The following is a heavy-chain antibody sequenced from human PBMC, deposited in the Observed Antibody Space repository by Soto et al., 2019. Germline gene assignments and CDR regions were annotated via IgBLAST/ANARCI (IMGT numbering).Heavy chain of an antibody. CDR3: ARGGKGCSSTSCPLHYYYFYGMDV. J-gene: IGHJ6*02. D-gene: IGHD2-2*01. V-gene: IGHV1-69*13. CDR1: GGTFSSYA. Sequence: SVKVSCKASGGTFSSYAISWVRQAPGQGLEWMGGIIPIFGTANYAQKFQGRVTITADESTSTAYMELSSLRSEDTAVYYCARGGKGCSSTSCPLHYYYFYGMDVWGQGTTVTVSS. CDR2: IIPIFGTA.